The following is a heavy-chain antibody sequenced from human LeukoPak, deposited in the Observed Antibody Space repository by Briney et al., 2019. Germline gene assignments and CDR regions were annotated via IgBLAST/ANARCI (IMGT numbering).Heavy chain of an antibody. V-gene: IGHV3-9*01. CDR2: ISWNSDTI. CDR3: AKDRRAITMVRIFDI. J-gene: IGHJ3*02. CDR1: GFTFDDYA. Sequence: GRSLRLSCAASGFTFDDYAMHWVRQAPGKGLEWVSGISWNSDTIAYADSVKGRFTISRDNAKNSLYLQMNSLRPEDTALYYCAKDRRAITMVRIFDIWGQGTMVTVSS. D-gene: IGHD3-10*01.